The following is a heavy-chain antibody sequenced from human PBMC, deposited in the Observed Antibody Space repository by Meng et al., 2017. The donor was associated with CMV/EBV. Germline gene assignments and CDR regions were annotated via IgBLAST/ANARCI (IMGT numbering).Heavy chain of an antibody. CDR3: ASSTVVTGLDY. CDR1: GGSFSGYY. D-gene: IGHD4-23*01. CDR2: INHSGST. J-gene: IGHJ4*02. V-gene: IGHV4-34*01. Sequence: SETLSLTCAVYGGSFSGYYWSWIRQPPGKGLEWIGEINHSGSTNYNLSLKSRVTISVDTSKNQFSLKLSSVTAADTAVYYCASSTVVTGLDYWGQGTLVTVSS.